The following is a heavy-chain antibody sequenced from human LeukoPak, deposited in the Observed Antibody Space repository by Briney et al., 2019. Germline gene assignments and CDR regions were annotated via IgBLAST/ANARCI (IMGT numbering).Heavy chain of an antibody. Sequence: GGSLRLSCAASGFTFSSYDMHWVRQATGKGLEWVSAIGTAGDTYYPGSVKGRFTISRENAKNSLYLQMNGLRAGDTAVYYCARDYDSSGLDYWGQGTLVTVSS. CDR2: IGTAGDT. V-gene: IGHV3-13*01. CDR1: GFTFSSYD. D-gene: IGHD3-22*01. CDR3: ARDYDSSGLDY. J-gene: IGHJ4*02.